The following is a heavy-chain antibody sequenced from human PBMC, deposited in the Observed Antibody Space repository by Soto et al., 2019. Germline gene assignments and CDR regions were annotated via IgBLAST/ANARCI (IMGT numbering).Heavy chain of an antibody. Sequence: PGESLKISCKGSGYTFSSYWIGWVRQVPGKGLEWMGIIYPGDSDARYSPSFQGQVTISADKSLTTAYMQWNSLRASDSGIYYCARVGCSGGNSYPSDALHDWGQGTQVTVSS. J-gene: IGHJ4*02. V-gene: IGHV5-51*01. CDR1: GYTFSSYW. CDR3: ARVGCSGGNSYPSDALHD. D-gene: IGHD2-15*01. CDR2: IYPGDSDA.